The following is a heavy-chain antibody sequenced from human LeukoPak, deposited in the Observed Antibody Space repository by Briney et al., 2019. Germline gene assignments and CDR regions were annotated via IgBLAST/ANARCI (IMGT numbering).Heavy chain of an antibody. J-gene: IGHJ4*02. Sequence: SETLSLTCTVSGGSISSYYWSWIRQPPGKGLKWIGYIYYSGSTNYNPSLKSRVTISIDTSKNQFSLKLSSVAAADTAVYYCARRSGYYDIENFDYWGQGTLVTVSS. D-gene: IGHD3-22*01. CDR2: IYYSGST. V-gene: IGHV4-59*08. CDR1: GGSISSYY. CDR3: ARRSGYYDIENFDY.